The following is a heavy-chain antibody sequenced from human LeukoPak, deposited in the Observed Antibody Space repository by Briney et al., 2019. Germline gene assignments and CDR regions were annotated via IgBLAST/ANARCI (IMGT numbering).Heavy chain of an antibody. CDR1: GFTFSSYG. CDR3: ARDYGGSSPFDY. Sequence: GGTLRLSCAASGFTFSSYGMSWVRQAPGKGLEWVSYISSSGSTIYYADSVKGRFTISRDNAKNSLYLQMNSLRAEDTAVYYCARDYGGSSPFDYWGQGTLVTVSS. V-gene: IGHV3-48*04. CDR2: ISSSGSTI. D-gene: IGHD4-23*01. J-gene: IGHJ4*02.